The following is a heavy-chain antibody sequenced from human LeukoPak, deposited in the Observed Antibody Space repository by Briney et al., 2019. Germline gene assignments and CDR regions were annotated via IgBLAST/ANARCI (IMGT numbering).Heavy chain of an antibody. J-gene: IGHJ6*03. Sequence: ASVKVSCKASGYTFTGYYMHWVRQAPGQGLEWMGWINPNSGGTNYAQKFQGRVTITADKSTSTAYMELSSLRSEDTAVYYCARGSSIAAELGDYYYYYYMDVWGKGTTVTVSS. CDR3: ARGSSIAAELGDYYYYYYMDV. CDR1: GYTFTGYY. D-gene: IGHD6-6*01. CDR2: INPNSGGT. V-gene: IGHV1-2*02.